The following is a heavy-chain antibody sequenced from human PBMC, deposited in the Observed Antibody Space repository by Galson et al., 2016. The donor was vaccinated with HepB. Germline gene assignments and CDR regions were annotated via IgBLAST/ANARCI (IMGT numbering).Heavy chain of an antibody. V-gene: IGHV3-30*18. D-gene: IGHD5-18*01. CDR2: ISYDGSSR. CDR1: GFTFSTFA. J-gene: IGHJ6*03. Sequence: SLRLSCADSGFTFSTFAMYWVRQAPGKGLKWVALISYDGSSRCYADSVKGRFTISRDSSKNTLCLQMNSLESEDMAVYYCAKDGGYGVPGYYYSYKEVWGKGTTVTVSS. CDR3: AKDGGYGVPGYYYSYKEV.